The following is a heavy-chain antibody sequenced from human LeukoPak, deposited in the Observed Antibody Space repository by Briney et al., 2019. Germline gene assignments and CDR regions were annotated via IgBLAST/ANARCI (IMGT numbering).Heavy chain of an antibody. CDR3: VRHRSGDYAWLDV. D-gene: IGHD4-17*01. Sequence: PSETLSLTCTVSGGSISSHYWSWIRQPPGKGLEWIGYIHYSGATNYNPSLKSRASISADTSENQMSLRLSSVTAADTAVYYCVRHRSGDYAWLDVWGQGTTVTVSS. CDR2: IHYSGAT. V-gene: IGHV4-59*08. CDR1: GGSISSHY. J-gene: IGHJ6*02.